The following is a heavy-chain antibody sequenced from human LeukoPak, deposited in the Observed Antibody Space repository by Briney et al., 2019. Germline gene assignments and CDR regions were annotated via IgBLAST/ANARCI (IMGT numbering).Heavy chain of an antibody. D-gene: IGHD3-10*02. CDR1: GFTFSSYS. V-gene: IGHV3-21*01. Sequence: NPGGSLRLSCAASGFTFSSYSMNWVRQAPGKGLEWVSSISSSSTYTYYADSVKGRFTISRDNAKNSLYLQMNSLRAEDTAVYYCAELGITMIGGVWGKGTTVTISS. CDR2: ISSSSTYT. J-gene: IGHJ6*04. CDR3: AELGITMIGGV.